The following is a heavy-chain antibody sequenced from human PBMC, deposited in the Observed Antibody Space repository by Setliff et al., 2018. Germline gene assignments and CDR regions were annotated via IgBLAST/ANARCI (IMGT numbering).Heavy chain of an antibody. V-gene: IGHV3-49*04. Sequence: PGGSLRLSCTASGFPFGDYALSWVRQAPGPGLEWVGFIRSKAYGGTTEYAASVKGRLTISRDDSKSIAYLQMNSLKTEDTAVYSCTRNLAYYDFWSGYPNNYYFDYWGQGTLVTVSS. D-gene: IGHD3-3*01. CDR2: IRSKAYGGTT. CDR3: TRNLAYYDFWSGYPNNYYFDY. J-gene: IGHJ4*02. CDR1: GFPFGDYA.